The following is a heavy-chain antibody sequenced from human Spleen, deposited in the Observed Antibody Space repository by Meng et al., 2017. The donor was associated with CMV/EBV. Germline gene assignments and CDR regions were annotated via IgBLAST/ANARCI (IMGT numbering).Heavy chain of an antibody. CDR1: GGSISSYY. V-gene: IGHV4-59*10. CDR3: ARDRWAVAGPNWFDP. Sequence: QVQLQQWGAGLLKPPETLSLTCTVSGGSISSYYWSWIRQPAGKGLEWIGRIYTSGSTNYNPSLKSRVTMSVDTSKNQFSLKLSSVTAADTAVYYCARDRWAVAGPNWFDPWGQGTLVTVSS. D-gene: IGHD6-19*01. J-gene: IGHJ5*02. CDR2: IYTSGST.